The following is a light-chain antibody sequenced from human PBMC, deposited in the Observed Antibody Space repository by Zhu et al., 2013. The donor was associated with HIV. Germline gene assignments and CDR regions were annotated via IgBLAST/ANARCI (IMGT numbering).Light chain of an antibody. J-gene: IGKJ1*01. V-gene: IGKV3D-15*01. CDR2: GAS. CDR1: QSVSRS. Sequence: IVVTQSPDTLSVSPGESVSLSCRASQSVSRSVAWYHQRPGQSPRLIIYGASIRAADTPTRFSGSASGPIFTLTINSLQAEDFGVYYCHQYSDWSRTFGQGPGWKPN. CDR3: HQYSDWSRT.